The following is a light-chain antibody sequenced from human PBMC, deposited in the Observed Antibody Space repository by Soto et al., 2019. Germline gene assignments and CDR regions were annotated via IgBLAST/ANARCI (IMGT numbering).Light chain of an antibody. CDR3: CLYTSFFSF. CDR2: EGT. V-gene: IGLV2-14*01. CDR1: TSDIGGYNY. J-gene: IGLJ2*01. Sequence: QSALTQPASVSGSPGQSITISCTGTTSDIGGYNYVSWYQQYPGKAPKLIIYEGTKRPSGVSSRFSGSKSGNTASLTVSGLQSDDEADYFCCLYTSFFSFFGGGTKLTVL.